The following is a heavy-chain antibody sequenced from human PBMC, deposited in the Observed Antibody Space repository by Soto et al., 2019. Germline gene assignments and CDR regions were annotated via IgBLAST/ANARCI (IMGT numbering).Heavy chain of an antibody. CDR2: TRNKANSYTT. CDR1: GFTFSDHY. J-gene: IGHJ4*02. D-gene: IGHD6-13*01. Sequence: GGSLRLSCAASGFTFSDHYMDWVRQAPGKGLEWVGRTRNKANSYTTEYAASVKGRFTISGDDSKNSLFLQMNSLKTEDTAVYYCTRVFGSSWYQAFFDYWGQGTLVTVSS. V-gene: IGHV3-72*01. CDR3: TRVFGSSWYQAFFDY.